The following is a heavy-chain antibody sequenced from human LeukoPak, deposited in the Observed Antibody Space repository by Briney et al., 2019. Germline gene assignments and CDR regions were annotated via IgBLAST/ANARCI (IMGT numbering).Heavy chain of an antibody. V-gene: IGHV4-34*01. CDR2: INHSGST. Sequence: SETLSLTCAVYGGFFSGYYWSWIRQPPGKGLEWIGEINHSGSTNYNPSLKSRVTISVDTSKNQFSLKLSSVTAADTAVYYCARRGHRVLWFGELSRVVWFDPWGQGTLVTVSS. CDR1: GGFFSGYY. CDR3: ARRGHRVLWFGELSRVVWFDP. J-gene: IGHJ5*02. D-gene: IGHD3-10*01.